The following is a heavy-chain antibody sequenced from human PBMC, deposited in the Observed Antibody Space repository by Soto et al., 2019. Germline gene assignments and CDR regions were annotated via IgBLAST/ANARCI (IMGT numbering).Heavy chain of an antibody. V-gene: IGHV1-8*01. CDR2: MNPNSGYT. CDR3: ARGNGGDGSPGLFDY. Sequence: QVQLVQSGAEVKKPGASVKVSCKASGYTFTSYDITWVRQATGQGLEWMGWMNPNSGYTGYAQKFQGRVTMTRNTSINTVYMELSSLRSEDTAVYYCARGNGGDGSPGLFDYWGQGTLVTVSS. J-gene: IGHJ4*02. CDR1: GYTFTSYD. D-gene: IGHD2-8*01.